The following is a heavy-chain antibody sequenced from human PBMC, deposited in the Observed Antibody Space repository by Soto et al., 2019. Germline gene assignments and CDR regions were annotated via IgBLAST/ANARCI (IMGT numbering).Heavy chain of an antibody. CDR1: GFTFSTYS. J-gene: IGHJ6*03. D-gene: IGHD2-21*02. CDR2: ISSDSRTT. CDR3: VRGELFCGSGCSHEGYYYYYMDV. Sequence: GGSLRLSCAASGFTFSTYSMNWVRQTPGKGLEWVSYISSDSRTTFYADSVKGRFTASRDNAKNSLSLQMNSLRGEDTAVYYCVRGELFCGSGCSHEGYYYYYMDVWGKGTTVTVPS. V-gene: IGHV3-48*01.